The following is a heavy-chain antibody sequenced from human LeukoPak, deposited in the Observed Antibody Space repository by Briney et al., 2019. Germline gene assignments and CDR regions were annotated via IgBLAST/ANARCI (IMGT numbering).Heavy chain of an antibody. CDR3: ARNGGNSDYDY. D-gene: IGHD4-23*01. CDR2: IYHSGAT. CDR1: GGSVSSGNYY. J-gene: IGHJ4*02. Sequence: SETLSLTCTVSGGSVSSGNYYWSWIRQPPGKGLEWIGEIYHSGATNYNPSLKSRVTMLLDKSKNQFSLKLNSVTAADTAVYYCARNGGNSDYDYWGQGTLVTVSA. V-gene: IGHV4-61*01.